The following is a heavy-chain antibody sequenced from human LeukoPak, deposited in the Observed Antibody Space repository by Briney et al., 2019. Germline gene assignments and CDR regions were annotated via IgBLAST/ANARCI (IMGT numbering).Heavy chain of an antibody. CDR3: VKDNEAGGSPFDR. V-gene: IGHV3-64D*06. Sequence: TGRSLRLSCSASGFILRSHAMHWVRQAPGKGLEYVPRISDNGGSTYYADSVKGRFTISRDNSKNTLYLQMSSLRAVDTAVYYCVKDNEAGGSPFDRWGQGTLVTVSS. J-gene: IGHJ4*02. CDR1: GFILRSHA. D-gene: IGHD1-1*01. CDR2: ISDNGGST.